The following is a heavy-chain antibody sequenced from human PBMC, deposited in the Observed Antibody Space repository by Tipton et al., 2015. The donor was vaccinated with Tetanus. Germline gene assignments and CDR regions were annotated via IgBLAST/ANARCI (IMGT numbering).Heavy chain of an antibody. CDR1: GGSVSTGGYY. D-gene: IGHD2-8*02. CDR2: IHFTGNT. CDR3: ATLVDFRGFDP. J-gene: IGHJ5*02. V-gene: IGHV4-31*03. Sequence: TLSLTCSVSGGSVSTGGYYWSWIRHHRERGLEWIGYIHFTGNTYYNPSLKSRVTISVDTSKNQFSLKLNSVTAADTAVYYCATLVDFRGFDPWGQGTLVTVSS.